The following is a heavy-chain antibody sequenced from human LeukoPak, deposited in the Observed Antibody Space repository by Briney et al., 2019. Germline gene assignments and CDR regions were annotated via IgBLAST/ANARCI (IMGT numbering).Heavy chain of an antibody. Sequence: PSETLSLTCAVSGGSISSGGYSWSWIRQPPGKGLEWIGYIYHSGSTYYNPSLKSRVTISVDRSKNQFSLKLSSVTAADTAVYYCARARGRTYYYGSGSFPHAFDIWGQGTVVTVSS. V-gene: IGHV4-30-2*01. CDR1: GGSISSGGYS. CDR2: IYHSGST. J-gene: IGHJ3*02. CDR3: ARARGRTYYYGSGSFPHAFDI. D-gene: IGHD3-10*01.